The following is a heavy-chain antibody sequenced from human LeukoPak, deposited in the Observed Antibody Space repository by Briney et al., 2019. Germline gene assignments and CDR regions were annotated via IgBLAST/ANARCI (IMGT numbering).Heavy chain of an antibody. CDR2: IYYSGST. V-gene: IGHV4-59*12. CDR3: AREGIYYYGMDV. Sequence: PSETLSLTCTVSGGSISNYYWSWVRQPPGKGLEWIGYIYYSGSTNYNPSLKSRVTISVDTSKNQFSLKLSSVTAADTAVYYCAREGIYYYGMDVWGQGTTVTVSS. CDR1: GGSISNYY. J-gene: IGHJ6*02. D-gene: IGHD1-14*01.